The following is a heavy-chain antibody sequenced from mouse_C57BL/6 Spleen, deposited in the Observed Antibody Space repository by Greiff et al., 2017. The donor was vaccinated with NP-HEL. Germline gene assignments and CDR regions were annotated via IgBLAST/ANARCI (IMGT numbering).Heavy chain of an antibody. CDR1: GYTFTDYY. CDR3: ARLRREYYFDY. J-gene: IGHJ2*01. Sequence: EVKLQQSGPELVKPGASVKISCKASGYTFTDYYMNWVKQSHGKSLEWIGDINPNNGGTSYNQKFKGKATLTVDKSSSTAYMELRSLTSEDSAVYYCARLRREYYFDYWGQGTTLTVSS. CDR2: INPNNGGT. V-gene: IGHV1-26*01. D-gene: IGHD2-12*01.